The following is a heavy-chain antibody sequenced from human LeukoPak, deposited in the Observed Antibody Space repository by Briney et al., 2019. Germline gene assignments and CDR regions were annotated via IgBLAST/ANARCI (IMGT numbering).Heavy chain of an antibody. CDR2: IIPIFGTA. Sequence: ASVKVSCMASGGTFSSYVISWVRQAPGQGLEWMGGIIPIFGTANYAQKFQGRVTITADESTSTAYMELSSLRSEDTAVYYCATELVTAIPTYYFDHWGQGTLVTVSS. CDR1: GGTFSSYV. J-gene: IGHJ4*02. D-gene: IGHD2-21*02. V-gene: IGHV1-69*13. CDR3: ATELVTAIPTYYFDH.